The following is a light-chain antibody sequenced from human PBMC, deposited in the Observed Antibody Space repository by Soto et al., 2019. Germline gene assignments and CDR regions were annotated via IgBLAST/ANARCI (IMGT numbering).Light chain of an antibody. CDR2: GAS. CDR3: QQYGSS. CDR1: QSVSSSY. J-gene: IGKJ3*01. Sequence: EIVLTQSPGTLSLSPGERATLSCRASQSVSSSYLAWYQQKPGQAPRLLLYGASSRATGIPDRFSGSGSGTDLTLTISRLEPEHFAVYYCQQYGSSFGPGTKVD. V-gene: IGKV3-20*01.